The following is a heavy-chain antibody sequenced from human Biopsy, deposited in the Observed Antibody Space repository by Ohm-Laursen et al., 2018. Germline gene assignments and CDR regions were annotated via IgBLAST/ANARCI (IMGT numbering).Heavy chain of an antibody. D-gene: IGHD4/OR15-4a*01. CDR1: GGPFSGYD. V-gene: IGHV4-34*01. J-gene: IGHJ3*01. CDR2: FSHTGTT. CDR3: ARGPYGDNAGAFDV. Sequence: SQTLSLTCAVDGGPFSGYDWTWIRQPPGKGPEWVGEFSHTGTTIYNPSLKSRLTISVDKSKNHFSLRLTSVTAADTATYFCARGPYGDNAGAFDVWGQGTVVTVSS.